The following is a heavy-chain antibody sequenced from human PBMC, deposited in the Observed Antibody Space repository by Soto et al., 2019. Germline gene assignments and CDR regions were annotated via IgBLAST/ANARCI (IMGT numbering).Heavy chain of an antibody. J-gene: IGHJ5*02. CDR1: GYTFTNYG. V-gene: IGHV1-18*01. D-gene: IGHD3-10*01. Sequence: QVQLVQSGGEVKKPGASVKVSCKASGYTFTNYGISWVRQAPGQGLEWMGWISAYTGNTNYAQKHQQKVTMTTDTNTSTAYMELRSLSSDDTAVYYCARDNYYGSGSYYKYNWLDPWGQGTLVTVTS. CDR3: ARDNYYGSGSYYKYNWLDP. CDR2: ISAYTGNT.